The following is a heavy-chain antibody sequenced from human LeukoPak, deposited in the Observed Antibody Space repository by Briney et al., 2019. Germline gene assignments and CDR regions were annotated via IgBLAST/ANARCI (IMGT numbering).Heavy chain of an antibody. CDR3: ATGDGYNSFDY. J-gene: IGHJ4*02. V-gene: IGHV4-59*12. Sequence: PSETLSLTCTVSGGSISGYYWTWIRQLPGKGLEWIGYIYNSGITNYNSSLKSRVTMSVDTSKNQVSLKLSSVTAADTAVYYCATGDGYNSFDYWGQGTLVTVSS. D-gene: IGHD5-24*01. CDR1: GGSISGYY. CDR2: IYNSGIT.